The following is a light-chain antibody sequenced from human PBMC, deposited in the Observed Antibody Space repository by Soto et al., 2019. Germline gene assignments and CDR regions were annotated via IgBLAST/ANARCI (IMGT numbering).Light chain of an antibody. CDR1: QGISND. CDR3: LQNHSYPWT. J-gene: IGKJ1*01. CDR2: AAY. V-gene: IGKV1-17*01. Sequence: DIRMTQSPSFLSASIGDRVTITCRASQGISNDLGWYQQKPGLAPKRLISAAYTLQSGVTSRFRGSGSGTEFSITISGLQTEDIATYYCLQNHSYPWTVGPGTKVEIK.